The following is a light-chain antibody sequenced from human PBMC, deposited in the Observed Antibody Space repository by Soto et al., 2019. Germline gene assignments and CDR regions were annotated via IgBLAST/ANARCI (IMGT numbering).Light chain of an antibody. J-gene: IGKJ5*01. CDR1: QSISSW. CDR2: DAS. Sequence: HITQTPYTLSASVGDRVSLTCRACQSISSWLAWYQQKPGKAPKLLIYDASSLESGVPSRFSGSGSGTEFTLTISSLQPDDFATYYCQQYNSYLITFGQGTRLEIK. V-gene: IGKV1-5*01. CDR3: QQYNSYLIT.